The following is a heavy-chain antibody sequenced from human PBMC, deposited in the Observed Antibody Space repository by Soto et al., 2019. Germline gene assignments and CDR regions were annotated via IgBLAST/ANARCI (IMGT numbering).Heavy chain of an antibody. Sequence: GASVKVSCKASGYTFTSYGISWVRQAPGQGLEWMGWISAYNGNTNYAQKLQGRVTMTTDTSTSTAYMELRSLRSDDTAVYYCARDPYYYDSSGYSLYYFDYWGQGTLVTVSS. D-gene: IGHD3-22*01. CDR2: ISAYNGNT. CDR1: GYTFTSYG. CDR3: ARDPYYYDSSGYSLYYFDY. V-gene: IGHV1-18*01. J-gene: IGHJ4*02.